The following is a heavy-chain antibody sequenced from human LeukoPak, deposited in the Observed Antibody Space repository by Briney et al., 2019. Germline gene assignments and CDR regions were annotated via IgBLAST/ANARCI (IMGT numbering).Heavy chain of an antibody. J-gene: IGHJ4*02. CDR2: IYYSGIT. CDR1: GASVNSGSSY. V-gene: IGHV4-61*01. CDR3: ARDSRGHSGYDLDY. Sequence: SETLSLTCTVSGASVNSGSSYWSRIRQPPGKGLEWIGYIYYSGITNYNPSLKSRVTMSVDTSKNQFSLKLSSVTAADTAVYYCARDSRGHSGYDLDYWGQGTLVTVSS. D-gene: IGHD5-12*01.